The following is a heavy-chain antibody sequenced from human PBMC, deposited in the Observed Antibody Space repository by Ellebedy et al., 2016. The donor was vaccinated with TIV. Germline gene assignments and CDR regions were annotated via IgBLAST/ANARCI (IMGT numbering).Heavy chain of an antibody. J-gene: IGHJ5*02. V-gene: IGHV4-39*01. Sequence: SETLSLXXTVSDDSFSSYSFYWGWLRQPPGKGLEWIGSISYTGNTYYNPSLKSRVTISVDTSNSHFSLRLNSVTAADTAVYYCARQKEAAMNWFDPWGQGTLVTVSS. CDR3: ARQKEAAMNWFDP. D-gene: IGHD2-2*01. CDR1: DDSFSSYSFY. CDR2: ISYTGNT.